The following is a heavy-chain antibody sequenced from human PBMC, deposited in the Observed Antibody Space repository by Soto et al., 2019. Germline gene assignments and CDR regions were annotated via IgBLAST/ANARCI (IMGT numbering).Heavy chain of an antibody. CDR2: IIPIFGTA. Sequence: SVKVSCKASGGTFSSYAISWVRQAPGQGLEWMGGIIPIFGTANYAQKFQGRVTITADESTSTAYMELSSLRSEDTAVYYCARDTANYYYGMDVWGQGTTVTVSS. CDR1: GGTFSSYA. D-gene: IGHD2-21*02. J-gene: IGHJ6*02. CDR3: ARDTANYYYGMDV. V-gene: IGHV1-69*13.